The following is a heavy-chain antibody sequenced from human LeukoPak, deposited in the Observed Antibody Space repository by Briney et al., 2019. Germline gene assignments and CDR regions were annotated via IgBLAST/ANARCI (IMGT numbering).Heavy chain of an antibody. CDR1: GCTFNNFG. CDR2: ISAYNGLT. D-gene: IGHD1-26*01. J-gene: IGHJ5*02. V-gene: IGHV1-18*01. Sequence: GASVKVSCKASGCTFNNFGIHWVRQTPGQGLEWMGWISAYNGLTNYAENLQGRVTMTTDTSTGTAYLELRSLTSDDTALYYCARDRIARLGGSYRYNCFDPWGQGTLVTVSS. CDR3: ARDRIARLGGSYRYNCFDP.